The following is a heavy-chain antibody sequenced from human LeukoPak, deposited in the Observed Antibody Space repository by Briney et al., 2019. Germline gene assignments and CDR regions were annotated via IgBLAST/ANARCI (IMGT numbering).Heavy chain of an antibody. D-gene: IGHD5-18*01. CDR2: IYYSGST. V-gene: IGHV4-30-4*01. CDR1: GGSISSGDYY. Sequence: SQTLSLTCTVSGGSISSGDYYWSWIRQLPGKGLERIGYIYYSGSTYYNPSLKSRVTISVDTSKNQFSLKLSSVTAADTAVYYCAAAAMVTGRDPGDFDYWGQGTLVTVSS. J-gene: IGHJ4*02. CDR3: AAAAMVTGRDPGDFDY.